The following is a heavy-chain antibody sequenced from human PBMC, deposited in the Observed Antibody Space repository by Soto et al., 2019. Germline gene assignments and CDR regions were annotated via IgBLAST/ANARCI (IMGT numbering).Heavy chain of an antibody. V-gene: IGHV2-5*02. D-gene: IGHD2-8*02. J-gene: IGHJ3*02. CDR1: GFSLSTSGVG. Sequence: QITLKESGPTRVKPTQTLTLPCTFSGFSLSTSGVGVGWFRQPPGKALEWLALIYWDDYKDYNPSLKSRLTITKDTSKNQVVLTMTNMDPVDTATYYCAHSDVVLVARHTFDIWGQGTMVTVSS. CDR2: IYWDDYK. CDR3: AHSDVVLVARHTFDI.